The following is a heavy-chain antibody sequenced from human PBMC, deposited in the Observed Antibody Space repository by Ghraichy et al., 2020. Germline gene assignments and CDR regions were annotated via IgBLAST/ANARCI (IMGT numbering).Heavy chain of an antibody. J-gene: IGHJ4*02. CDR3: ARHPDYGDYADFDY. CDR1: GGSISRSSYY. Sequence: ESLNISCTVSGGSISRSSYYWGWIRQSPGKGLEWIGSIYYSGSTYYNPSLKSRVTISVDTSKNQFSLKLSSVTAADTAVYYCARHPDYGDYADFDYWGQGTLVTVSS. CDR2: IYYSGST. D-gene: IGHD4-17*01. V-gene: IGHV4-39*01.